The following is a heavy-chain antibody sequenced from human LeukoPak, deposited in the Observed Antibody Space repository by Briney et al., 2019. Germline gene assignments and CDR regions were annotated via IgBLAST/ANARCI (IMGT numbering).Heavy chain of an antibody. D-gene: IGHD5-24*01. CDR1: GFTFSDYY. V-gene: IGHV3-11*04. CDR3: ASARPRWDFDY. Sequence: GGSLRLSCAASGFTFSDYYMSWIRQAPGKGLEWISYVSSSGSSIYYADSVKGRFTISRDNAKRSLYLQMNSLRVEDTAVYYCASARPRWDFDYWGQGTLVTVSS. J-gene: IGHJ4*02. CDR2: VSSSGSSI.